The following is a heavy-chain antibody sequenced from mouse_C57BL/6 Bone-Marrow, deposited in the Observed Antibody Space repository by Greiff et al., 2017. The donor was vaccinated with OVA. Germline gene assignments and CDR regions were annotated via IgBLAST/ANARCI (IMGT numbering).Heavy chain of an antibody. CDR3: TSYSNYEGYFDY. Sequence: EVHLVESGGGLVQPGGSMKLSCVASGFTFSNYWMNWVRQSPEKGLEWVAQIRLKSDNYATHYAESVKGRFTISRDDSKSSVYLQMNNLRAEDTGIYYCTSYSNYEGYFDYWGQGTTLTVSS. CDR1: GFTFSNYW. D-gene: IGHD2-5*01. V-gene: IGHV6-3*01. J-gene: IGHJ2*01. CDR2: IRLKSDNYAT.